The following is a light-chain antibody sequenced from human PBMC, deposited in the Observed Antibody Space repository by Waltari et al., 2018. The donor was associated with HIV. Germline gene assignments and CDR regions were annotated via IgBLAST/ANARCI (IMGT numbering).Light chain of an antibody. J-gene: IGKJ3*01. Sequence: DIQMTQSPSSLSASVGDRVTITCQASQDISNYLNWYQQKPGKAPKLLISDASNLDTGVQSRCSGSRSGTDFTFTISSLQPEDIATYYCQQYDNLPTFGPGTKVDIK. CDR1: QDISNY. CDR2: DAS. V-gene: IGKV1-33*01. CDR3: QQYDNLPT.